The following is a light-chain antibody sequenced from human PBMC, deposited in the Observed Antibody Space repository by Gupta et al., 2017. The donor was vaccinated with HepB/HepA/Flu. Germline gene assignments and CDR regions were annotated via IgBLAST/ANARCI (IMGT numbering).Light chain of an antibody. J-gene: IGKJ4*01. Sequence: EIVMTQSPATLSVSPGERATLSCRASQNIRNNLAWYQQKPGQAPRLLISGASTRATGISARFSGSGYGTEFTLTISSRHLEDFAVYYCQQDENWPPITFGGGTKVEIK. CDR3: QQDENWPPIT. CDR1: QNIRNN. V-gene: IGKV3-15*01. CDR2: GAS.